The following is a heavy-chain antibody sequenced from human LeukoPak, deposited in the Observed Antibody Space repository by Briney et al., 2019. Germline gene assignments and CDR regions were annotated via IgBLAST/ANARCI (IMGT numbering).Heavy chain of an antibody. CDR3: ARRAFGEVYGMDV. V-gene: IGHV3-23*01. J-gene: IGHJ6*02. D-gene: IGHD3-10*01. Sequence: GGSLRLSCAASGFTFNNYAMSWVRQAPGKGLEWVSLISGSGGTTHSADSVKGRFTISRDNSRKMLYLQMSSLRAEDTAVYYCARRAFGEVYGMDVWGQGTTVTVSS. CDR2: ISGSGGTT. CDR1: GFTFNNYA.